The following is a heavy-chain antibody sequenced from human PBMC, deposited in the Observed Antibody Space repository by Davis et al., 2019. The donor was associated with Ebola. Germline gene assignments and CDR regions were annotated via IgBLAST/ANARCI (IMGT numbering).Heavy chain of an antibody. CDR2: IYRGGPT. Sequence: GESLKISCAASGLSVSSNHMSWVRRAPGKGLEWVSVIYRGGPTHYADSVKGRFTISRDNSKNTLYLQMNSLRAEDTAVYYCVKVFDFGVVNPEPTNFHYWGQGTLVTVSS. V-gene: IGHV3-66*02. CDR1: GLSVSSNH. CDR3: VKVFDFGVVNPEPTNFHY. J-gene: IGHJ4*02. D-gene: IGHD3-3*01.